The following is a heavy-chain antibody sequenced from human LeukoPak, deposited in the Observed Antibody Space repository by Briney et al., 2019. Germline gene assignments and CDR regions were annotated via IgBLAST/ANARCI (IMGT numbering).Heavy chain of an antibody. D-gene: IGHD6-13*01. CDR2: INTGNGNT. CDR3: ARDGYSSSWSHYYYYYGMDV. CDR1: GYIFTSYP. Sequence: GASVKVSCKASGYIFTSYPIHWVRQAPGQRLEWMVWINTGNGNTKYSQRFEGRVTVTTDTSAAAAYMELRSLRSDDTAVYYCARDGYSSSWSHYYYYYGMDVWGQGTTVTVSS. J-gene: IGHJ6*02. V-gene: IGHV1-3*04.